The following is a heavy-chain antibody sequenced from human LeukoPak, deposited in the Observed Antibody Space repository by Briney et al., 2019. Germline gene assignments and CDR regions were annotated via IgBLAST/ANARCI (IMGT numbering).Heavy chain of an antibody. J-gene: IGHJ6*03. CDR1: GGSSSGYY. CDR3: ARKKLRAYYMDV. D-gene: IGHD4-17*01. V-gene: IGHV4-34*01. Sequence: SETLSLTCAVYGGSSSGYYCSWIRQPPGRGLEWIGEINHSGSTNYNPSLKSRVTITVDTSKNQFSLKLSSVTAADTAVYYCARKKLRAYYMDVWGKGTTVTVSS. CDR2: INHSGST.